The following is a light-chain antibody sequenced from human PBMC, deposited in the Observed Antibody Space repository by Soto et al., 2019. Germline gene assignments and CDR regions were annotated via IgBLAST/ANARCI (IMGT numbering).Light chain of an antibody. CDR3: LQYYNFSLT. Sequence: AIQLTQSPSSMSASVGDRVAISCLASQDIRNTLAWYQQKPGEAPKLLIFAASNLQSGVPSRFSGSGSVTDFTLAITGLQPEDFATYYCLQYYNFSLTFGQGPRWIS. CDR2: AAS. J-gene: IGKJ1*01. V-gene: IGKV1-6*01. CDR1: QDIRNT.